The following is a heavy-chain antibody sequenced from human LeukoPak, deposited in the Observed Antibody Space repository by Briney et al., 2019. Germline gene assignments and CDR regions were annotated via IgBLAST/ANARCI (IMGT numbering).Heavy chain of an antibody. CDR3: ASAMDYYYYGMDV. Sequence: TGESLKISCKGSGYSFTSYWIGWVRQMPGKGLXXXXXIYPGDSDTRYSPSFQGQVTISADKSISTAYLQWSSLKASDTAMYYCASAMDYYYYGMDVWGQGTTVTVSS. V-gene: IGHV5-51*01. CDR1: GYSFTSYW. J-gene: IGHJ6*02. CDR2: IYPGDSDT.